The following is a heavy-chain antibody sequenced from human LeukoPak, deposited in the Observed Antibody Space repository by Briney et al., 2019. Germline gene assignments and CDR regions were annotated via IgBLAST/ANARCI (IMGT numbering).Heavy chain of an antibody. V-gene: IGHV3-21*01. D-gene: IGHD2-15*01. Sequence: GGSLRLSCTTSGFNFRAYWMAWVRQAPGKGLEWVSSISSSSSYIYYADSVKGRFTISRDNAKNSLYLQMNSLRAEDTAVYYCARVLQRVVPGMDVWGQGTTVTVSS. J-gene: IGHJ6*02. CDR3: ARVLQRVVPGMDV. CDR1: GFNFRAYW. CDR2: ISSSSSYI.